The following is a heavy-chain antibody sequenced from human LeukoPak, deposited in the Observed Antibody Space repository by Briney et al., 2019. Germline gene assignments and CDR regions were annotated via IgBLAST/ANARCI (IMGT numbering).Heavy chain of an antibody. CDR2: ISAYNGNT. J-gene: IGHJ4*02. CDR3: ARAGRGYTYGRELDY. CDR1: GYTFTSYG. V-gene: IGHV1-18*01. D-gene: IGHD5-18*01. Sequence: ASVKVSCKASGYTFTSYGLSWVRQAPGQGLEWMGWISAYNGNTNYAQMLQGRVTMTTDTSTSTAYMELRSLRSDDTAVYYCARAGRGYTYGRELDYWGQGTLVTVSS.